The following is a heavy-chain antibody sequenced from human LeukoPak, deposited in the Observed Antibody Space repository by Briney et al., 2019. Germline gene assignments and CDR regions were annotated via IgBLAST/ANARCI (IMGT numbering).Heavy chain of an antibody. J-gene: IGHJ4*02. Sequence: GGSLRLSCAASGFTFSGYAMHWVRQAPGKGLEWVAVISYDGSNKYYADSVKGRFTISRDNSQNTLYLQMNSLRADETAIYYCARAPGGFHGDYSPIAYWGQGTLVTVSS. CDR2: ISYDGSNK. V-gene: IGHV3-30-3*01. CDR1: GFTFSGYA. CDR3: ARAPGGFHGDYSPIAY. D-gene: IGHD4-17*01.